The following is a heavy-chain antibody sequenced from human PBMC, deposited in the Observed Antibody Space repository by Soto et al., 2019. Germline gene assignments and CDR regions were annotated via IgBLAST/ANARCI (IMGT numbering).Heavy chain of an antibody. CDR1: GDSVSSNSAA. J-gene: IGHJ5*02. V-gene: IGHV6-1*01. D-gene: IGHD2-15*01. CDR2: TYYRSRWYN. CDR3: ARGVRDVVVVAANWFDP. Sequence: SQTLSLTCVISGDSVSSNSAAWNWIRQSPSRGLEWLGRTYYRSRWYNDYAVSVRSRITVNPDTSKNQFSLQLNSVTPEDTAVYYCARGVRDVVVVAANWFDPWGQGTLVTVSS.